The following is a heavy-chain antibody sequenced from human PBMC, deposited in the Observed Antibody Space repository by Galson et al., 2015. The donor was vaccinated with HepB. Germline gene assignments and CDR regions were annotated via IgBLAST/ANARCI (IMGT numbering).Heavy chain of an antibody. V-gene: IGHV6-1*01. Sequence: CAISGDSVSSNSAAWHWIRQSPSRGLEWLGRTYYRSKWYNDYAVSVKSRITINPNTSKNQFSLQLNSVTPEDTAVYYCARVALIAAAGTVWFDPWGQGTLVTVSS. CDR1: GDSVSSNSAA. D-gene: IGHD6-13*01. CDR2: TYYRSKWYN. CDR3: ARVALIAAAGTVWFDP. J-gene: IGHJ5*02.